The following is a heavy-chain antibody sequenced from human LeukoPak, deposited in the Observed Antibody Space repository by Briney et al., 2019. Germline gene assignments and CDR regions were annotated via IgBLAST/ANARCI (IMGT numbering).Heavy chain of an antibody. D-gene: IGHD1-14*01. CDR3: ARAGIYRFDY. J-gene: IGHJ4*02. CDR1: GFTFSSYW. Sequence: GGSLRLSCVGSGFTFSSYWVRWVRQAPGKGMVWVSRINNDGSTTNYADSVKGRFTISRDNAKNTLYLQMNSLRVEDTAVYYCARAGIYRFDYWGQGSLVTVSS. V-gene: IGHV3-74*01. CDR2: INNDGSTT.